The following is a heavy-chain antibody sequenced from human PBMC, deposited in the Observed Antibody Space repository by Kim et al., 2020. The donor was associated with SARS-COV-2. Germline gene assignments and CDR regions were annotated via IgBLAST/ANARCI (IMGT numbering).Heavy chain of an antibody. Sequence: YSTSLKTRLTISKDTSKNQVVLTMTNMDPVDTATYYCARTVVGGLNWYFDLWGRGTLVTVSS. V-gene: IGHV2-70*01. J-gene: IGHJ2*01. D-gene: IGHD1-26*01. CDR3: ARTVVGGLNWYFDL.